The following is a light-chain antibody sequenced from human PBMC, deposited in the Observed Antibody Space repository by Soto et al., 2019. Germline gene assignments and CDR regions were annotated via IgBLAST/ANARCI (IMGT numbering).Light chain of an antibody. Sequence: EIVVTQSPLSRPVTPVDPASISFRSSQSLLHSHGYHYLDWYLQKPGQSPQLLIYLASNRASGVPDRFSGSGSGTDFTLKISRVEADDVGVYYCMQVLQSPITFGQGTRLEIK. J-gene: IGKJ5*01. CDR1: QSLLHSHGYHY. CDR2: LAS. V-gene: IGKV2-28*01. CDR3: MQVLQSPIT.